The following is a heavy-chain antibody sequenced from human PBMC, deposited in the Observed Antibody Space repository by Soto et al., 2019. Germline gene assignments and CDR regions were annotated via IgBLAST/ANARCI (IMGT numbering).Heavy chain of an antibody. CDR2: IRSKAYGGTT. CDR1: GFTFGDYA. D-gene: IGHD3-3*01. CDR3: TRGRFLEWYYYLYYYYGMDV. Sequence: GGSLRLSCTASGFTFGDYAMIWVGRAPGKGLEWVGFIRSKAYGGTTEYAASVKGRFTISRDDSKSIAYLQMNSLKTEDIAVYYCTRGRFLEWYYYLYYYYGMDVWGQGTTVTVSS. V-gene: IGHV3-49*04. J-gene: IGHJ6*02.